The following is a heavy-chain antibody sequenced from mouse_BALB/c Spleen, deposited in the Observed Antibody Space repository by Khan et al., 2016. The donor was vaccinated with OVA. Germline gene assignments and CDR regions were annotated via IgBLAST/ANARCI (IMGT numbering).Heavy chain of an antibody. CDR3: AREWAAWFPY. CDR2: IYPGSDNT. CDR1: GYTFTDYY. Sequence: QVQLQQSGAELARPGASVKLSCKASGYTFTDYYINWMRQRTGQGLEWIGEIYPGSDNTYYNEKFKGKATLTAEKSSSTAYMQLSSLTSEDSAVYFCAREWAAWFPYWGQVTLVTVSA. J-gene: IGHJ3*01. V-gene: IGHV1-76*01.